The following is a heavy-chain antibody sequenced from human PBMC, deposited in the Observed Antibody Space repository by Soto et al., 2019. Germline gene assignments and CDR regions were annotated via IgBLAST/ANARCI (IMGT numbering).Heavy chain of an antibody. Sequence: GASVKVSCKASGGTFSSYAISWVRQAPGQGLEWMGGIIPIFGTANYAQKFQGRVTITADESTSTAYMELSSLRSEDTAVYYCAREVVPAQNWFDPWGQGTLVTVSS. J-gene: IGHJ5*02. CDR2: IIPIFGTA. CDR3: AREVVPAQNWFDP. D-gene: IGHD2-2*01. CDR1: GGTFSSYA. V-gene: IGHV1-69*13.